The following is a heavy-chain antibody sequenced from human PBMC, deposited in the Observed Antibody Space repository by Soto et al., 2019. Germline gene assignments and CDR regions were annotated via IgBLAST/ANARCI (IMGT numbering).Heavy chain of an antibody. CDR1: GGSFSGYY. CDR3: ARGRRTTVTIDY. D-gene: IGHD4-17*01. CDR2: INHSGST. Sequence: SETLSLTCAFYGGSFSGYYWSWIRQPPGKGLEWIGEINHSGSTNYNPSLKSRVTISVDTSKNQFSLKLSSVTAADTAVYYCARGRRTTVTIDYWGQGTLVT. J-gene: IGHJ4*02. V-gene: IGHV4-34*01.